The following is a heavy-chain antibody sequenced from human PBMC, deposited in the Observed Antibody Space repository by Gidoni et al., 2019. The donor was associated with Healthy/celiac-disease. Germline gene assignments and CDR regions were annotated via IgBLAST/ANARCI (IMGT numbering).Heavy chain of an antibody. CDR1: AVSVSSGTYY. CDR3: AREQDCGGDCYPNWFDP. V-gene: IGHV4-61*01. CDR2: IYYSGST. Sequence: QVQLQESGSGLVKPSSTLSLTCTVSAVSVSSGTYYWSWIRQPPGKGLEWIGYIYYSGSTKYNPSLKSRVTISVDKSKNKFSLKLSSVTAADKAVYYCAREQDCGGDCYPNWFDPWGQGTLVTVSS. D-gene: IGHD2-21*01. J-gene: IGHJ5*02.